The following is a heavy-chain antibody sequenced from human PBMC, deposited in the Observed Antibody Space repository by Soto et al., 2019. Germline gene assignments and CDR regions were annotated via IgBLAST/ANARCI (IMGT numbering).Heavy chain of an antibody. V-gene: IGHV4-59*01. Sequence: SGTLSLTCTVSSDSIRSYYWSWIRQPPGKGLEWIGYIYYSGYTSYNPSLKSRVTISVDTSKNQFSLKLNSVTAADTAVYYCARCFSGNYPSRPEEQYYFDSWGQGTLVTAPQ. J-gene: IGHJ4*02. CDR2: IYYSGYT. CDR3: ARCFSGNYPSRPEEQYYFDS. CDR1: SDSIRSYY. D-gene: IGHD1-26*01.